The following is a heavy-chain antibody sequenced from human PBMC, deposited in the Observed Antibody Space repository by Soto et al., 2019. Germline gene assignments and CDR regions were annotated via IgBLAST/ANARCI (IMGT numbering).Heavy chain of an antibody. CDR1: GYTFTSYG. CDR3: VRWQWVVSDYYYMDV. D-gene: IGHD6-19*01. V-gene: IGHV1-18*01. CDR2: ISPYNGNT. Sequence: QVQLVQSGAEVKKPGASVKVSCKASGYTFTSYGISWVRQAPGQGLEWMGWISPYNGNTKYAQKFQGRVTMTTHTSTSTAYMELRSLRSDYTAVYYCVRWQWVVSDYYYMDVWGKGTTVTVSS. J-gene: IGHJ6*03.